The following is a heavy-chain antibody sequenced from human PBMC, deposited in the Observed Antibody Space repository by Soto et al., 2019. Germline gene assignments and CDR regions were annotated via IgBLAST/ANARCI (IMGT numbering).Heavy chain of an antibody. CDR3: ARWGQGRYDPRAYDY. V-gene: IGHV4-30-4*01. CDR2: IYYSGST. D-gene: IGHD1-20*01. Sequence: QVQLQESGPGLVKPSQTLSLTCTVSGGSISSGDHYWSWIRQPPGKGLEWIGYIYYSGSTYYNPSLKSRVTISVDTSKIQFSLKLSSVTAADTAVYYCARWGQGRYDPRAYDYWGQGTLVTVSS. CDR1: GGSISSGDHY. J-gene: IGHJ4*02.